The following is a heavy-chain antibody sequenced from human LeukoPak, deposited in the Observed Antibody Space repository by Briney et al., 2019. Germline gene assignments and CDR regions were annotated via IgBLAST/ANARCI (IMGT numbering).Heavy chain of an antibody. CDR3: VKEVIYSSWVSFDS. D-gene: IGHD4-11*01. CDR1: GFTFDAYS. J-gene: IGHJ4*02. CDR2: IDRRGHRT. V-gene: IGHV3-43*01. Sequence: GGSLRLSCAASGFTFDAYSMHWVRQAPGEGLEWVSLIDRRGHRTFYAASVEGRFTISRDNSRNSLYLNMSRLRTEDTALYYCVKEVIYSSWVSFDSWGRGTRVTVSA.